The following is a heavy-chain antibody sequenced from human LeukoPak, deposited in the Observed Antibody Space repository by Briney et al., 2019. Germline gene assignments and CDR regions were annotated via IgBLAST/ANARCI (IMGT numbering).Heavy chain of an antibody. Sequence: GGSLRLSCAASGFTFTSYAMTWVRQAPGKGLEWVSLVSSRGDKTYYADSVRGRFTISRDNSKNTLYLQMNSLRAEDTAVYYCARDRDSMITFGGGIVIGYFDYWGQGTLVTVSS. J-gene: IGHJ4*02. V-gene: IGHV3-23*01. CDR3: ARDRDSMITFGGGIVIGYFDY. CDR2: VSSRGDKT. D-gene: IGHD3-16*02. CDR1: GFTFTSYA.